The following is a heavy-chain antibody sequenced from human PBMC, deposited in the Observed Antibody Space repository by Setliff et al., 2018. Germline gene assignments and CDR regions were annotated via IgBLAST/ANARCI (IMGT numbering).Heavy chain of an antibody. V-gene: IGHV5-51*01. CDR3: AREGGYYDSRLDAFDI. CDR1: GYSFSNFW. CDR2: IYPGDSDT. Sequence: PGESLKISCKGSGYSFSNFWIGWVRQMPGKGLEWMGIIYPGDSDTRYSPSFQGQVTISADKSISTAYLQWSSLKASDTAMYYCAREGGYYDSRLDAFDIWGQGTMVTVSS. J-gene: IGHJ3*02. D-gene: IGHD3-22*01.